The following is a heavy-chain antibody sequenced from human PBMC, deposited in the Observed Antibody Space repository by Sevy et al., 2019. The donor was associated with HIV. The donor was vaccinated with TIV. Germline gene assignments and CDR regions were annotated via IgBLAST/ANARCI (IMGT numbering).Heavy chain of an antibody. CDR1: GDSITTYY. CDR2: IYYSGSS. D-gene: IGHD3-3*01. J-gene: IGHJ5*02. CDR3: ARTTYYDFWSGSRWFDP. V-gene: IGHV4-59*01. Sequence: SETLSLTCTVSGDSITTYYWSWIRQPPGKGLEWIGYIYYSGSSNYNPSLKRRVTISVDTSKNQFSLKLSSVTAADTAVYYCARTTYYDFWSGSRWFDPWGQGTLVTVSS.